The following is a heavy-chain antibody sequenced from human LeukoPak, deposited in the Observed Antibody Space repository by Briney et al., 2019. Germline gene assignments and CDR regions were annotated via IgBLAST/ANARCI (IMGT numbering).Heavy chain of an antibody. CDR3: ARDPNGDYIGAFEI. V-gene: IGHV3-23*01. J-gene: IGHJ3*02. CDR1: GFTFSRYA. Sequence: GGSLRLSCAASGFTFSRYAMMWLRQAPGKGLEWVSANSSDTTLYAGSVKGRFTISRDNSKNTLYLQMSSLRVEDTAVYYCARDPNGDYIGAFEIWGQGTMVTVSS. CDR2: NSSDTT. D-gene: IGHD4-17*01.